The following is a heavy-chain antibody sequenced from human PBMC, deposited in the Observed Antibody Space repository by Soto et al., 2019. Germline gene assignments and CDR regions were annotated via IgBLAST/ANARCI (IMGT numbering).Heavy chain of an antibody. J-gene: IGHJ4*02. CDR3: ARGGRCSGGSCYISFDY. Sequence: SETLSLSCTVSGGSISSGGYYWSWIRQHPGKGLEWIGYIYYSGSTYYNPSLKSRVTISVDTSKNQFSLKLSSVTAADTAVYYCARGGRCSGGSCYISFDYWGQGTLVTVSS. CDR1: GGSISSGGYY. V-gene: IGHV4-31*03. CDR2: IYYSGST. D-gene: IGHD2-15*01.